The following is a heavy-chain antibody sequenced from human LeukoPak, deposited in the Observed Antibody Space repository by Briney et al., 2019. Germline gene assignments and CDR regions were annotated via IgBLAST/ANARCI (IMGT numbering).Heavy chain of an antibody. Sequence: ASVKVSCKASGYTFTSYAMNWVRQAPGQGLEWMGWINTNTGNPTYAQGFTGRFVFSLDTSVSTAYLQISSLKAEDTAVYYCARDRVGYYDILIGYGNAFDYWGQGTLVTVSS. D-gene: IGHD3-9*01. J-gene: IGHJ4*02. V-gene: IGHV7-4-1*02. CDR1: GYTFTSYA. CDR2: INTNTGNP. CDR3: ARDRVGYYDILIGYGNAFDY.